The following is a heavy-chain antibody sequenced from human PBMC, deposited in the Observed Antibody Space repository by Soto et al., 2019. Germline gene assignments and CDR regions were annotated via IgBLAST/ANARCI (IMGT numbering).Heavy chain of an antibody. V-gene: IGHV1-69*02. CDR3: ARAYDILAGYYDY. CDR2: IIPILGIA. Sequence: QVQLVQSGAEVKKPGSSVKVSCKASGGTFSSYTISWVRQAPGQGLEWMGRIIPILGIANYAQKFQGRVTITADKSTSTAYMELSSLRSEDTAVYYCARAYDILAGYYDYWGQGTLVTVSS. J-gene: IGHJ4*02. D-gene: IGHD3-9*01. CDR1: GGTFSSYT.